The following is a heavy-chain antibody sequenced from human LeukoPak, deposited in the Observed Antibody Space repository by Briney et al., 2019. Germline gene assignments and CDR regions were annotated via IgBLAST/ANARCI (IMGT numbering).Heavy chain of an antibody. CDR1: GFTFTYAW. CDR3: AYGSGSVGVDY. CDR2: ISSSSSYT. D-gene: IGHD3-10*01. V-gene: IGHV3-11*03. Sequence: PGGSLRLSCAASGFTFTYAWMSWVRQAPGKGLEWVSYISSSSSYTNYADSVKGRFTISRDNAKNSLYLQMNSLRAEDTAVYYCAYGSGSVGVDYWGQGTLVTVSS. J-gene: IGHJ4*02.